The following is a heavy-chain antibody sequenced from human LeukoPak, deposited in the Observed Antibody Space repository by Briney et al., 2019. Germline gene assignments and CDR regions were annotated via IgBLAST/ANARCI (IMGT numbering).Heavy chain of an antibody. Sequence: ASVTVSCKASGGTFSSYAISWVRQAPGQGLEWMGRIIPILGIANYAQKFQGRVTITADKSTSTAYMALSSLRSEDTAVYYCARDRPNWFDPWGQGTLVTVSS. V-gene: IGHV1-69*04. CDR1: GGTFSSYA. CDR2: IIPILGIA. CDR3: ARDRPNWFDP. J-gene: IGHJ5*02.